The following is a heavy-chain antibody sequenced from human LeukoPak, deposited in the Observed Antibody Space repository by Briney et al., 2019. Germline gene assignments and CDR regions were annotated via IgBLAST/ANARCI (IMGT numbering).Heavy chain of an antibody. CDR2: ISYDGSNK. CDR1: GFTFSSYA. CDR3: ARKYCSGGSCYLDY. V-gene: IGHV3-30-3*01. J-gene: IGHJ4*02. D-gene: IGHD2-15*01. Sequence: PGGSLRLSCAASGFTFSSYAMYWVRQAPGKGLEWVALISYDGSNKYYADSVKGRFTISRDNSKNTLYLQMNSLRAEDTAVYYCARKYCSGGSCYLDYWGQGTLVTVSS.